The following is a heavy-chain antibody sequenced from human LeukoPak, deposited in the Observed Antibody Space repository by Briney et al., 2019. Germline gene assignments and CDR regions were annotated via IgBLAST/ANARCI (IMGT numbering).Heavy chain of an antibody. CDR3: ASVEELRAFDI. D-gene: IGHD1-7*01. CDR2: IYHSGST. CDR1: GYSISSGYY. J-gene: IGHJ3*02. V-gene: IGHV4-38-2*02. Sequence: SETLSLTCTVSGYSISSGYYCGWIRQPPGKGLEWIGSIYHSGSTYYNPSLKSRVTISVDTSKNQFSLKLSSVTAADTAVYYCASVEELRAFDIWGQGTMVTVSS.